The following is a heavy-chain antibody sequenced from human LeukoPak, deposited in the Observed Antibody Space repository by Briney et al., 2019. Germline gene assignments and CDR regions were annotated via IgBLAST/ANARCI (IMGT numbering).Heavy chain of an antibody. CDR2: IYYSGST. CDR3: ARDTNLPPYGMDV. Sequence: SETLSLTYTVSGGSISSYYWSWIRQPPGKGLEWIGYIYYSGSTNYNPSLKSRVTISVDTSKNQFSLKLSSVTAADTAVYYCARDTNLPPYGMDVWGQGTTVTVSS. CDR1: GGSISSYY. J-gene: IGHJ6*02. V-gene: IGHV4-59*01. D-gene: IGHD1-1*01.